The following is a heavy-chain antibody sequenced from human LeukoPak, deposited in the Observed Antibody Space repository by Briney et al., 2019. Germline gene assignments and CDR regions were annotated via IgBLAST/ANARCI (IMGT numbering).Heavy chain of an antibody. CDR3: AREYGSGSYSYNWFDP. CDR1: GGTFSSYA. CDR2: IIPIFGTA. V-gene: IGHV1-69*13. Sequence: SVKVSCKASGGTFSSYATSWVRQAPGQGLEWMGGIIPIFGTANYAQKFQGRVTITADESTSTAYMELSSLRSEDTAVYYCAREYGSGSYSYNWFDPWGQGTLVTVSS. J-gene: IGHJ5*02. D-gene: IGHD3-10*01.